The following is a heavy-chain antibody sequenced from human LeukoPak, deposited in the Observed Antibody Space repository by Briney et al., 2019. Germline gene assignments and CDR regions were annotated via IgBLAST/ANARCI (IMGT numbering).Heavy chain of an antibody. CDR2: INHSGST. CDR1: GGSFSGYY. J-gene: IGHJ3*02. Sequence: TLSLTCAVYGGSFSGYYWSWIRQPPGEGLEWIGEINHSGSTNYNPSLKSRVTISVDTSKNQFSLKLSSVTAADTAVYYCAREGIGRHYDFWSGSHGAFDIWGQGTMVTVSS. CDR3: AREGIGRHYDFWSGSHGAFDI. V-gene: IGHV4-34*09. D-gene: IGHD3-3*01.